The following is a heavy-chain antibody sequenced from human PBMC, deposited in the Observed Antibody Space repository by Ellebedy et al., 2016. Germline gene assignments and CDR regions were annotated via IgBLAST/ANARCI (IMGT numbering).Heavy chain of an antibody. CDR1: GFTFSSYW. Sequence: GESLKISXAASGFTFSSYWMDWVRQAPGKGLEWVASIREDGSDKYYVDSVKGRFTISRDNAKNSLYLHMNSLRADDTALYYCAKDKSYSGNYYGYFDNWGQGTLVTVSS. D-gene: IGHD1-26*01. V-gene: IGHV3-7*03. J-gene: IGHJ4*02. CDR2: IREDGSDK. CDR3: AKDKSYSGNYYGYFDN.